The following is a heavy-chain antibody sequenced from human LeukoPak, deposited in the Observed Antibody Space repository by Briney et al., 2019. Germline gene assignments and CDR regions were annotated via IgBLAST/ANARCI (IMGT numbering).Heavy chain of an antibody. CDR2: IKQDGNEG. CDR3: ARDADLGATITGAFDI. V-gene: IGHV3-7*01. Sequence: GGSLRLSCAASGFTSSRYWMSWVRQAPGKGLEWVASIKQDGNEGYYVDSVKGRFTISRDNSKNSVFLQMNSLRVEETAVYYCARDADLGATITGAFDIWGQGTMVTVSS. CDR1: GFTSSRYW. J-gene: IGHJ3*02. D-gene: IGHD5-24*01.